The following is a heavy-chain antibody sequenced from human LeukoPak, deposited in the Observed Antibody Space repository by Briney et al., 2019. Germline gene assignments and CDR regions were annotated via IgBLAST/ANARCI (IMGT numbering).Heavy chain of an antibody. CDR1: GFTFSSYA. Sequence: GGSLRLSCPASGFTFSSYAMSWVRQAPGKGLEWVSAISGSGGSTYYADSVKGRFTISRDNSKNTLYLQMNSLRAEDTAVYYCAKAGSGSYTFDYWGQGTLVTVSS. V-gene: IGHV3-23*01. CDR3: AKAGSGSYTFDY. D-gene: IGHD1-26*01. J-gene: IGHJ4*02. CDR2: ISGSGGST.